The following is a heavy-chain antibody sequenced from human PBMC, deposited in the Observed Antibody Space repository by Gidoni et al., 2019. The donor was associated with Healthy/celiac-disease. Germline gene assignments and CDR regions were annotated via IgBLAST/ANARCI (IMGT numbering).Heavy chain of an antibody. CDR2: IIPIFGTA. CDR1: GGTFRSYA. V-gene: IGHV1-69*01. Sequence: QVQLVQSGAEVKKPGSSVKVSCKASGGTFRSYAISWVRQAPGQGLEWMGGIIPIFGTANYAQKFQGRVTITADESTSTAYMELSSLRSEDTAVYYCARGQAARPDYYYYGMDVWGQGTTVTVSS. D-gene: IGHD6-6*01. J-gene: IGHJ6*02. CDR3: ARGQAARPDYYYYGMDV.